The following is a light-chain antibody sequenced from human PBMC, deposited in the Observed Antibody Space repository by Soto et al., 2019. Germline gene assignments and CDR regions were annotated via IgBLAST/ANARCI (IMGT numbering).Light chain of an antibody. CDR2: AVS. J-gene: IGLJ1*01. CDR3: CSYAGNAYV. Sequence: QSVLTQPRSVSGSPGQSVTISCTGTSSDVGGYNFVTWYQQHPDKAPKLLIYAVSKRPSGVPDHFSGSKSGNTASLTISGLRAEDEADYYCCSYAGNAYVFGTGTKLTVL. CDR1: SSDVGGYNF. V-gene: IGLV2-11*01.